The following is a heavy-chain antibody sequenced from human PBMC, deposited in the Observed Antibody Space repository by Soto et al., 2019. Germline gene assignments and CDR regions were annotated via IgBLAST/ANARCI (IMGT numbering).Heavy chain of an antibody. CDR2: MYYSGSA. CDR1: GGSISNYY. D-gene: IGHD4-17*01. Sequence: SETLSLTCTVSGGSISNYYWSWIRQPPGKGLEWIGYMYYSGSANYNPSLRSRVTMLIDTSKNQFSPKLSSVTAADTAVYYCARGPDYGYDYWGQGTLATVSS. CDR3: ARGPDYGYDY. J-gene: IGHJ4*02. V-gene: IGHV4-59*01.